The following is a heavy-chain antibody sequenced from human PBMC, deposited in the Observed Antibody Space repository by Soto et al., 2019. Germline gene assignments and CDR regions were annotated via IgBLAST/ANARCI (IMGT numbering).Heavy chain of an antibody. CDR2: IIPIFGTA. D-gene: IGHD2-15*01. V-gene: IGHV1-69*01. Sequence: QVQLVQSGAEVKKPGSSVKVSCKASGGTFSSYAISWVRQAPGQGLEWMGGIIPIFGTANYAQKFQGRVTITADESTSTAYMELSSLRSEDPAVYYCASEEGYCSGGSCYSRGYGMDVWGQGTTVTVSS. CDR3: ASEEGYCSGGSCYSRGYGMDV. J-gene: IGHJ6*02. CDR1: GGTFSSYA.